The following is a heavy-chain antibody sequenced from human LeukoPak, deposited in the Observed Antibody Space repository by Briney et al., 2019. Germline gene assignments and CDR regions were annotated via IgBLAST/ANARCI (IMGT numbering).Heavy chain of an antibody. D-gene: IGHD2-21*02. J-gene: IGHJ4*02. CDR1: GFTFGSSW. CDR3: ARDLGGDSNY. CDR2: IRRDGGGT. Sequence: GGSLRLSCAASGFTFGSSWMSWVRQARGKGLEWVANIRRDGGGTFYVDSLKGRFTISRDNAKNSLYLQMNSLRVEDTAVYYCARDLGGDSNYWGQGTLVTVSS. V-gene: IGHV3-7*05.